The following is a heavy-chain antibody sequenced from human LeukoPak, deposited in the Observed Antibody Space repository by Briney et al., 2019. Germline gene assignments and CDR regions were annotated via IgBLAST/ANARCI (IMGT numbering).Heavy chain of an antibody. D-gene: IGHD3-10*01. CDR1: GGSISSYY. J-gene: IGHJ4*02. CDR2: IYYSGST. V-gene: IGHV4-59*01. Sequence: SETLSLTCTVSGGSISSYYWSWIRQPPGKGLEWIGYIYYSGSTNYNPSLKSRVTISVDTSKNQFSLKLSSVTAADTAVYYCARGLLVRGHDGVHFDYWGQGTLVTVSS. CDR3: ARGLLVRGHDGVHFDY.